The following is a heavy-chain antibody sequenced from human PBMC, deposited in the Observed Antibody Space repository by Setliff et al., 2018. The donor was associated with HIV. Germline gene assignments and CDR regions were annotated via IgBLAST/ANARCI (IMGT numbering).Heavy chain of an antibody. V-gene: IGHV1-8*02. CDR2: MNPNSGNT. J-gene: IGHJ6*03. D-gene: IGHD3-22*01. Sequence: ASVKVSCKASGYTLSSYDINWVRQATGQGLEWMGWMNPNSGNTGYAQKFQGRVTKTRDTSISTAYMELNNLKFEDTAVYYCARARRDSYDRGRRNHYYIDVWGKGTTVTVSS. CDR3: ARARRDSYDRGRRNHYYIDV. CDR1: GYTLSSYD.